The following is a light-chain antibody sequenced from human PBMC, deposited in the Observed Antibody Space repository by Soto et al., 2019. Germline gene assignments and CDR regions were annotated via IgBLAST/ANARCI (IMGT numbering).Light chain of an antibody. V-gene: IGKV3-20*01. CDR1: QSVGSNY. Sequence: GLSLSPGALSLYQGERATLSCRASQSVGSNYLAWYQQKPGQAPRILIFGASSRATGIPDRFSGSGSGADFTLTISRLEPEDFAVYYCQQYVSSPTFGQGTKVDIK. J-gene: IGKJ1*01. CDR3: QQYVSSPT. CDR2: GAS.